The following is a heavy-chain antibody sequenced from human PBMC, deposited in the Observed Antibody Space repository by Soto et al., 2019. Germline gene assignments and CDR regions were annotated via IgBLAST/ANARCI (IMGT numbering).Heavy chain of an antibody. CDR2: IYYSGST. CDR1: GGSISSGGYY. J-gene: IGHJ1*01. Sequence: SETLSLTCTVSGGSISSGGYYWSWIRQHPGKGLEWIGYIYYSGSTYYNPSLKSRVTISVDTSKNQFSLKLSSVTAAVTAVYYCASGISVAGTRGPYFQHWGQGTLVTVSS. CDR3: ASGISVAGTRGPYFQH. D-gene: IGHD6-19*01. V-gene: IGHV4-31*03.